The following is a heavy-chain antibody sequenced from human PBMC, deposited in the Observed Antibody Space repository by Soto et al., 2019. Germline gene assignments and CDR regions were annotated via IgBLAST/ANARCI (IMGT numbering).Heavy chain of an antibody. D-gene: IGHD3-3*01. CDR1: GDSINSGAYY. V-gene: IGHV4-31*11. CDR3: ARGLAEWSNDS. J-gene: IGHJ4*02. CDR2: IYSDGGA. Sequence: SETLSLTCAVSGDSINSGAYYWTWIRQHPGKGLEWIGCIYSDGGADYSPSLKSRLTMSMDTSKNQFSLRLTSVTAADTAVYYCARGLAEWSNDSWGQGTLVTVSS.